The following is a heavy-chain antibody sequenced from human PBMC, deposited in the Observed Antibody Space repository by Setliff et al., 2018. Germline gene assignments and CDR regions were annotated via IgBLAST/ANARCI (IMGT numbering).Heavy chain of an antibody. D-gene: IGHD1-26*01. Sequence: PSETLSLTCAVYGGSFSGYYWSWIRQPPGKGLEWIGEINHSGSTNYNPSLKSRVTISVDRSKNQFSLNLTSVTAADTAVYYCARVKVIVGATPRTYYMDVWGKGTTVTVSS. V-gene: IGHV4-34*01. CDR1: GGSFSGYY. CDR2: INHSGST. CDR3: ARVKVIVGATPRTYYMDV. J-gene: IGHJ6*03.